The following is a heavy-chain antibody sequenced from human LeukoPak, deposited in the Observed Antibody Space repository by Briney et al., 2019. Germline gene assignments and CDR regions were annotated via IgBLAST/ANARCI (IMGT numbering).Heavy chain of an antibody. J-gene: IGHJ4*02. V-gene: IGHV3-21*01. CDR3: ARGRGSYPNYSDF. CDR2: ISSSSSYI. Sequence: GGSLRLSCAASGFTFSSYTMNWVRQAPGKGLEWVSSISSSSSYIYYADSVKGRFTISRDNAKNSLYLQMNSLRAEDTAVYYCARGRGSYPNYSDFWGQGTLVTVSS. D-gene: IGHD3-16*01. CDR1: GFTFSSYT.